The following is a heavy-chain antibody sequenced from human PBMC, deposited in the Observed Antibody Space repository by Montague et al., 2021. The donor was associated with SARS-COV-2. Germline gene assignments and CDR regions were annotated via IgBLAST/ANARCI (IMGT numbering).Heavy chain of an antibody. D-gene: IGHD4-17*01. V-gene: IGHV3-30*18. CDR1: RFTFNNYG. CDR3: AKDLTRYGDYEDNYFYGMDV. Sequence: SLRLSCAASRFTFNNYGMHWVRQAPGKGLEWVAIISYDGSNKYYADSVKGRFTISRDNSKNTLYLQMNSLRAEDTTVYYCAKDLTRYGDYEDNYFYGMDVWGQGTTVTVSS. J-gene: IGHJ6*02. CDR2: ISYDGSNK.